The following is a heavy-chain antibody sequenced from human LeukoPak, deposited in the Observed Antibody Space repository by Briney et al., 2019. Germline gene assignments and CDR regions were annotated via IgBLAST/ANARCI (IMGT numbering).Heavy chain of an antibody. CDR3: ARVGGSYYYYYYMDV. D-gene: IGHD1-26*01. CDR2: IYTSGST. V-gene: IGHV4-4*07. CDR1: GGSISSYY. Sequence: SETLSLTCTVSGGSISSYYWSWLRQPAGKGLEWIGRIYTSGSTNYNPSLKSRVTMSVDTSKNQFSLKLSSVTAADTAVYYCARVGGSYYYYYYMDVWGKGTTVTVSS. J-gene: IGHJ6*03.